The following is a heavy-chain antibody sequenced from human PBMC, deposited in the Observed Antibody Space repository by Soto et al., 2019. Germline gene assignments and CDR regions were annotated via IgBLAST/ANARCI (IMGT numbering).Heavy chain of an antibody. J-gene: IGHJ5*02. Sequence: HPGGSLRLSCAASGFTFSDYAMHWVRQAPGKGLEWVAVISDDGSSKYYADSVKGRFTISRDNSKNMLYLQMNSLRTEDTAVYYCAKDKGPGIATRPGRELYPWGQGTLVTVSS. CDR3: AKDKGPGIATRPGRELYP. D-gene: IGHD6-6*01. CDR1: GFTFSDYA. CDR2: ISDDGSSK. V-gene: IGHV3-30*18.